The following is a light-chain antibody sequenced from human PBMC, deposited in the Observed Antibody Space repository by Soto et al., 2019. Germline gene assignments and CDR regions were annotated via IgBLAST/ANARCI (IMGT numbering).Light chain of an antibody. Sequence: EIVMTQSPATLSVSPGERATLSCRASQSVSSNLAWYQQKPGQAPRLLIYGASTRATDIPARFSGSGSGTEFTLTISSLQSEDFAVYYCQQYYNWPRTFGQGTKVDI. J-gene: IGKJ1*01. CDR2: GAS. CDR1: QSVSSN. CDR3: QQYYNWPRT. V-gene: IGKV3-15*01.